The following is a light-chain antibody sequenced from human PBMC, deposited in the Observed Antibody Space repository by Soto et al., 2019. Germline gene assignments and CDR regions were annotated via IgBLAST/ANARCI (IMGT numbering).Light chain of an antibody. Sequence: QSVLTQPPSVSAAPGQKVTISCSGSSFNIGNNYVSWYQQLSGTAPKLLIYDNNKRPSGIPDRFSGSKSGTSATLDITGLQTGDEADYYCATWDSSLSGDEFGGGTKVTVL. CDR1: SFNIGNNY. J-gene: IGLJ2*01. CDR3: ATWDSSLSGDE. V-gene: IGLV1-51*01. CDR2: DNN.